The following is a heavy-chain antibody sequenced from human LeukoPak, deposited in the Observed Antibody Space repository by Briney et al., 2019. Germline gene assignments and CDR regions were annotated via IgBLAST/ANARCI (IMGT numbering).Heavy chain of an antibody. V-gene: IGHV1-2*02. Sequence: ASVKVSCKASGYTFTSYYMHWVRQAPGQGLEWMGWINPNSGGTNYAQKFQGRVTMTRDTSISTAYMELSRLRSDDTAVYYCARGYCSGGSCLIVAFDIWGQGTMVTVSS. CDR1: GYTFTSYY. D-gene: IGHD2-15*01. CDR3: ARGYCSGGSCLIVAFDI. CDR2: INPNSGGT. J-gene: IGHJ3*02.